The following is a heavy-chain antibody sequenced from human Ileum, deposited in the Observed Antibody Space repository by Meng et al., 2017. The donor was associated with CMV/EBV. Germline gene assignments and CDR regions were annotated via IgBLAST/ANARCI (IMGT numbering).Heavy chain of an antibody. Sequence: RSSSYHWGWIRQPPGKGLEWIGSIYYSGSTYYNPSLKSRVTISVDTSKNQFSLKLSSVTAADTAVYYCARDPGIAAAGRDYYGMDVWGQGTTVTVSS. V-gene: IGHV4-39*07. CDR2: IYYSGST. CDR3: ARDPGIAAAGRDYYGMDV. CDR1: RSSSYH. J-gene: IGHJ6*02. D-gene: IGHD6-13*01.